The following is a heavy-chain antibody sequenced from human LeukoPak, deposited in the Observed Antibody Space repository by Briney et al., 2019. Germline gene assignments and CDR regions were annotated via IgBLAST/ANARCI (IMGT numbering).Heavy chain of an antibody. D-gene: IGHD3-9*01. CDR1: GFTFSSHA. CDR3: SQRAISVDGLQT. Sequence: GGSLRLSCAASGFTFSSHAMTWVRQAPGKGLEWVSSIGTSDDTYYADSVRGGFTISRDYSRNILHLQMNSLRVADTAVYHCSQRAISVDGLQTWGQGVLVTVSS. CDR2: SIGTSDDT. V-gene: IGHV3-23*01. J-gene: IGHJ5*02.